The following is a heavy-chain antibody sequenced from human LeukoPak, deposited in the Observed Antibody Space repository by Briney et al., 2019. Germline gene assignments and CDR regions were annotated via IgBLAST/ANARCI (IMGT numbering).Heavy chain of an antibody. Sequence: SETLSLTCIVSGDSISSGGYYWGWVRQPPGKGLEWIGSIFSGSAYYNPSLKSRVTISLNTSKNQLSLNLSSVTAADTAVYYCARQGERPGISAYWGQGTLVTVSS. CDR2: IFSGSA. CDR3: ARQGERPGISAY. V-gene: IGHV4-39*01. D-gene: IGHD1-26*01. CDR1: GDSISSGGYY. J-gene: IGHJ4*02.